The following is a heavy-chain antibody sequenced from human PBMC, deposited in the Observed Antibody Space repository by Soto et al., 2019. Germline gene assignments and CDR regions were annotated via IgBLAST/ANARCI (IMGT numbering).Heavy chain of an antibody. D-gene: IGHD3-10*01. CDR3: ARRRYGSGSNDF. J-gene: IGHJ4*02. CDR2: ISSSGNSV. CDR1: GFTFSDYY. V-gene: IGHV3-11*01. Sequence: GGSLRLSCAASGFTFSDYYMTWIRQAPGKGLEWVSHISSSGNSVDYGDSVRGRFTISRDNAKKSLYLQMNSLTVEDTAVYYCARRRYGSGSNDFWGQGTLVTVSS.